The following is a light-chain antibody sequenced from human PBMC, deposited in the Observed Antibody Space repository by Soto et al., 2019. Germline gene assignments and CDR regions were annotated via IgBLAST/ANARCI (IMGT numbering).Light chain of an antibody. J-gene: IGKJ1*01. V-gene: IGKV3-15*01. CDR3: QHYNRWPPT. CDR1: QSVSTA. Sequence: EIVMTQSPATLSVSPGERATFSCRASQSVSTALAWYQQKPGQAPRLVIHGASSRATGFPARFRGSGSGTEFTLTISSLQSEDCAVYYCQHYNRWPPTFGQGTKVEI. CDR2: GAS.